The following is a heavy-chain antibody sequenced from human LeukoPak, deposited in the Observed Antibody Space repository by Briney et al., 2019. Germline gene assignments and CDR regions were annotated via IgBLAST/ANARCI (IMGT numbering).Heavy chain of an antibody. CDR1: GGSISSGDSY. Sequence: NASETLSLTCTVSGGSISSGDSYWSWIRQPPGKGLEWIGYIYYSGNTYYNPSLKSRVTISVDTFKNQFSLKLSSVTAADTAVYYCARGQITIFHTWGQGTLVTVSS. J-gene: IGHJ4*02. V-gene: IGHV4-30-4*08. CDR2: IYYSGNT. D-gene: IGHD3-3*01. CDR3: ARGQITIFHT.